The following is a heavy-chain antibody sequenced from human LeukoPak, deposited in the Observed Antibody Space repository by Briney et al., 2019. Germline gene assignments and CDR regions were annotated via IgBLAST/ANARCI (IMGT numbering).Heavy chain of an antibody. CDR2: INTSGSS. V-gene: IGHV4-4*07. Sequence: SETLSLTCTVSGETITGYYWSWIRQAAGKGLKWIGRINTSGSSDYNPSLKSRVTMSADKSTSQISLKLTSVTAADTAVYFCARGGGDYVGWFDPWGQGTLITVSS. D-gene: IGHD4-17*01. CDR1: GETITGYY. J-gene: IGHJ5*02. CDR3: ARGGGDYVGWFDP.